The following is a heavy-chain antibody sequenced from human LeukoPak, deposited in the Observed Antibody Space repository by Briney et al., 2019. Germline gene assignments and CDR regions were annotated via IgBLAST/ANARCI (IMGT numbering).Heavy chain of an antibody. D-gene: IGHD2-21*01. Sequence: SETLSLTCAVSGGSISSGGYSWSWIRQPPGKGLEWIGYIYHSGSTYYNPSLKSRVTISVDRSKNQFSLKLSSVTAADTAVYYCARDPPRYILVQDVWGQGTTVTVSS. J-gene: IGHJ6*02. CDR3: ARDPPRYILVQDV. CDR1: GGSISSGGYS. V-gene: IGHV4-30-2*01. CDR2: IYHSGST.